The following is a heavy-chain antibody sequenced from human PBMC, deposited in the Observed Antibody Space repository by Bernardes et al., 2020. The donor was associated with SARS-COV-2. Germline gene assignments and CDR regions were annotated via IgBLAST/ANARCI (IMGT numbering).Heavy chain of an antibody. CDR2: INSDGRTI. CDR3: ARAVYYRFDY. V-gene: IGHV3-74*01. Sequence: GGSLRLSCVGSGFSFSDSWIHWVRQAPGKGLAWVSRINSDGRTINYADSVKGRFTISRDNARNTLYLQMNSLRAEDTAVYYWARAVYYRFDYWGLGTLVTVSS. D-gene: IGHD3-22*01. CDR1: GFSFSDSW. J-gene: IGHJ4*02.